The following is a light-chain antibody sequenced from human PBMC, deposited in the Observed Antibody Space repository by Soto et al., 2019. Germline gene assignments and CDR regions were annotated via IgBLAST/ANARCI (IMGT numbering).Light chain of an antibody. CDR1: SSDVGAYNY. CDR3: RSYTSATTYV. J-gene: IGLJ1*01. CDR2: DVS. Sequence: QPVLTQPASVSGSPVQSITISCTGTSSDVGAYNYDSWYQQYPGEAPKVIIYDVSHRPAGASNRFSGSKSGNTASLTISGLQTQDDSYYYCRSYTSATTYVFGTGTKLTVL. V-gene: IGLV2-14*01.